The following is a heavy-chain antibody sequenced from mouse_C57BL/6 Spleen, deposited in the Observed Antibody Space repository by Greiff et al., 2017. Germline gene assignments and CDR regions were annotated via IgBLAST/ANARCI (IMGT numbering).Heavy chain of an antibody. J-gene: IGHJ2*01. CDR3: ARNYDYDAYFDY. D-gene: IGHD2-4*01. CDR2: INPGSGGT. CDR1: GYAFTNYL. Sequence: VQGVESGAELVRPGTSVKVSCKASGYAFTNYLIEWVKQRPGQGLEWIGVINPGSGGTNYNEKFKGKATLTADKSSSTAYMQLSSLTSEDSAVYFCARNYDYDAYFDYWGQGTTLTVSS. V-gene: IGHV1-54*01.